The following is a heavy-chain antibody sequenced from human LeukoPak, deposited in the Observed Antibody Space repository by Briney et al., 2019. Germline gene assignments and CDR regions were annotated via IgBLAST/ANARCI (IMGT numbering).Heavy chain of an antibody. D-gene: IGHD6-19*01. CDR3: AKRPAGTLDY. CDR2: ISGSGSST. Sequence: GWSRRLSCAASGFTFSIYTMSWVRQAPGKGLEWVSAISGSGSSTYYADSVKGRCTISRDNSKNTLYLQMSSLRAEDTAVYYCAKRPAGTLDYWGQGALVTVSS. J-gene: IGHJ4*02. V-gene: IGHV3-23*01. CDR1: GFTFSIYT.